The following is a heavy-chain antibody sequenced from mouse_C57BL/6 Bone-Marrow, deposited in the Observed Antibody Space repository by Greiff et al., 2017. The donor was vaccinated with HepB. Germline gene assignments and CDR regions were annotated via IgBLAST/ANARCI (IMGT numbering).Heavy chain of an antibody. CDR2: ISSGGDYI. Sequence: EVQLQESGEGLVKPGGSLKLSCAASGFTFSSYAMSWVRQTPEKRLEWVAYISSGGDYIYYADTVKGRFTISRDNARNTLYLQMSSLKSEDTAMYYCTSSYYGNYVWYFDVWGTGTTVTVSS. D-gene: IGHD2-1*01. CDR1: GFTFSSYA. J-gene: IGHJ1*03. V-gene: IGHV5-9-1*02. CDR3: TSSYYGNYVWYFDV.